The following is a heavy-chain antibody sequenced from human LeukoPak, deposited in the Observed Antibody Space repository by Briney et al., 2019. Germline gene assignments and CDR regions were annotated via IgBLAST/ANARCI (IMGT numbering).Heavy chain of an antibody. CDR1: GGSISSSSYY. Sequence: PSETLSLTCTVSGGSISSSSYYWGWIRQPPGKGLEWIGSIYYSGSTYYNPSLKSRVTISVDTSKNQFSLNLSSVTAADTAVYYCARAGDLIVVSMGAFDIWGQGTMVTVSS. D-gene: IGHD2-15*01. J-gene: IGHJ3*02. CDR3: ARAGDLIVVSMGAFDI. V-gene: IGHV4-39*07. CDR2: IYYSGST.